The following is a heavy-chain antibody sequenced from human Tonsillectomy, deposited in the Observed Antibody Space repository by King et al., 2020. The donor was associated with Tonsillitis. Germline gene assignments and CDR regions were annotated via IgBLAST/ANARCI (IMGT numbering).Heavy chain of an antibody. V-gene: IGHV1-2*02. CDR3: ARGRYYDILTGYTHGAFDI. CDR1: GYTFTGYY. J-gene: IGHJ3*02. Sequence: VQLVESGAEVKKPGASVKVSCKASGYTFTGYYMHWVRQAPGQGLEWMGWINPNSGGTNYAQKFQGRITMTRDTSISTAYMELNRLRSDDTAVYYCARGRYYDILTGYTHGAFDIWGQGTMVTVSS. D-gene: IGHD3-9*01. CDR2: INPNSGGT.